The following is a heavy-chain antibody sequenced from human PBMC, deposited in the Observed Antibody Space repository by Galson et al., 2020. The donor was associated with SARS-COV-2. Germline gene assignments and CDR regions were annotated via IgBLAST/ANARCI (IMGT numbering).Heavy chain of an antibody. J-gene: IGHJ6*03. V-gene: IGHV3-7*01. Sequence: GESLKISCAAPGFTFSSYWMSWVRQAPGKGLEWMANIKQDGSEKYYVDSVKGRFTISRDNAKNSLYLQMNSLRAEDTAVYYCARVQGRIQLWPRAYYYYYMDVWGKGTTVTVSS. CDR1: GFTFSSYW. CDR2: IKQDGSEK. D-gene: IGHD5-18*01. CDR3: ARVQGRIQLWPRAYYYYYMDV.